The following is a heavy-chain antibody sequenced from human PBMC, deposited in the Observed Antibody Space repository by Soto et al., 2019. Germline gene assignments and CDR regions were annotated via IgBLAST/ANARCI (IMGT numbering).Heavy chain of an antibody. D-gene: IGHD3-22*01. V-gene: IGHV4-34*01. CDR3: ARGRTYYYDSSGYYYLFYWFDP. CDR1: GGSFSSYY. J-gene: IGHJ5*02. Sequence: PSETLSLTCAVYGGSFSSYYWSWIRQPPGKGLEWVGEINHSGSTNYNPSLKSRVTISVDTSKNQFSLKLSSVTAADTAVYYCARGRTYYYDSSGYYYLFYWFDPWGQGTLVTVSS. CDR2: INHSGST.